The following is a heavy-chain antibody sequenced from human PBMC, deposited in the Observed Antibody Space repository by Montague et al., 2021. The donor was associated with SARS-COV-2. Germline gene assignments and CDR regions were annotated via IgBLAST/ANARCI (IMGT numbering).Heavy chain of an antibody. V-gene: IGHV2-70*01. Sequence: PALVKPTQTLTLTCTFSGFSLSTSGMCVSWIRQPPGKALEWLALIDWDDDKYYSTSLKTRLTISQDTSKNQVVLTMTNMDPVDTATYYCARGRYGGNRGYYFDYWGQGTLVTVSS. D-gene: IGHD4-23*01. CDR1: GFSLSTSGMC. CDR3: ARGRYGGNRGYYFDY. CDR2: IDWDDDK. J-gene: IGHJ4*02.